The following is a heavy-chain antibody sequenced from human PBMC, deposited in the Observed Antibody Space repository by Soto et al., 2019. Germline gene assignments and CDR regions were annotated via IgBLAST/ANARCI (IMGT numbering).Heavy chain of an antibody. CDR2: INAGNGNT. J-gene: IGHJ6*02. V-gene: IGHV1-3*01. CDR3: ARDPSGYYGSGTDPYYYGMDV. Sequence: SVKGSCKAAGYTFTSYAMHWVRQAPGQRLEWMGWINAGNGNTKYSQKFQGRVTITRDTSASTAYMELSSLRSEDTAVYYCARDPSGYYGSGTDPYYYGMDVWGQGTTVTVSS. D-gene: IGHD3-10*01. CDR1: GYTFTSYA.